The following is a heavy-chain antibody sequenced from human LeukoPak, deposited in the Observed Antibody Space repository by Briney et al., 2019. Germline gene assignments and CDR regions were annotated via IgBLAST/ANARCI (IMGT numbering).Heavy chain of an antibody. J-gene: IGHJ4*02. CDR2: IYYTRST. CDR1: GGSISNDY. CDR3: ARNSGKRQWLAAFDY. D-gene: IGHD6-19*01. V-gene: IGHV4-59*01. Sequence: SETLSLTCTVSGGSISNDYWSWIRQPPGKGLEWIGYIYYTRSTNYKSSLKSRITISVDTSKNQFSLTLSSVTAADTAVYYCARNSGKRQWLAAFDYWGQGTLVTVSS.